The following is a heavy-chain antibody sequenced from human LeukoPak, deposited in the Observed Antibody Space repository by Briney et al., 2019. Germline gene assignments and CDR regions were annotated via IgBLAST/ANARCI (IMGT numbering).Heavy chain of an antibody. D-gene: IGHD4-23*01. CDR2: ISHDGSHK. CDR3: ARDPNRLADYGGDYFDH. V-gene: IGHV3-30*04. CDR1: GFTFSSFS. J-gene: IGHJ4*02. Sequence: GGSLRLSCVASGFTFSSFSMHWVRQAPGNGLKWVAVISHDGSHKSYADSVRGRFTISRDNSKNTLSLQMNTLRPEDTALFYCARDPNRLADYGGDYFDHWGQGTLVTVSS.